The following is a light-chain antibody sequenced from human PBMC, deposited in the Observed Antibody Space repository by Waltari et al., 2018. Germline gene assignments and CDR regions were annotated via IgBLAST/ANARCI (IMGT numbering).Light chain of an antibody. CDR2: DVV. J-gene: IGLJ1*01. V-gene: IGLV2-14*03. Sequence: QSALTQPASVSGSPGQSINISCTATIRDVGGYNYVSWYQQHPGDVPRLLIYDVVKRPSGVSSRFSGSKSDNTARLTISGLQAADEAHYYCSSFTSSSSFVFGSGTKVTV. CDR3: SSFTSSSSFV. CDR1: IRDVGGYNY.